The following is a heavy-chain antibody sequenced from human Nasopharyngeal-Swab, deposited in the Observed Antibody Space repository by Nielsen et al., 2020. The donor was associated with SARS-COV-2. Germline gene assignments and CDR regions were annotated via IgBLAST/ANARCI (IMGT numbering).Heavy chain of an antibody. CDR2: INHSGST. Sequence: SETLSPTCAVYGGSFSDYYWSWIRQPPGRGLEWIGEINHSGSTNYNPSLKSRVTISVATSTNQFSLKLSSVTAADTAVYYCARQGSSSRTFDYWGQGTLVTVSS. D-gene: IGHD6-13*01. V-gene: IGHV4-34*01. CDR3: ARQGSSSRTFDY. J-gene: IGHJ4*02. CDR1: GGSFSDYY.